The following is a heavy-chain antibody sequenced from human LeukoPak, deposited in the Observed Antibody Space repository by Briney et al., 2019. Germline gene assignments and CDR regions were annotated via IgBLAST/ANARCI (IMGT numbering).Heavy chain of an antibody. J-gene: IGHJ4*02. CDR1: GGSLSSYY. V-gene: IGHV4-4*07. CDR3: ARALTYYYDSSGYAPYYFDY. Sequence: SETLSLTCTVSGGSLSSYYWSWIRQPAGKGLEWIGRIYTSGSTNYNPSLKSRVTMSVDTSKNQFSLKLSSVTAADTAVYYCARALTYYYDSSGYAPYYFDYWGQGTLVTVSS. CDR2: IYTSGST. D-gene: IGHD3-22*01.